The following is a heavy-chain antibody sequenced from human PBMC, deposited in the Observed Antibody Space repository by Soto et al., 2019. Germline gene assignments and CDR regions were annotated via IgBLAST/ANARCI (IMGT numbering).Heavy chain of an antibody. V-gene: IGHV3-30-3*01. CDR2: ISYDGSNK. CDR3: AAENGSGRSDAFDI. J-gene: IGHJ3*02. Sequence: PGGSLRLSCAASGFTFSSYAMHWVRQAPGKGLEWVAVISYDGSNKYYADSVKGRFTISRDNSKNTLYLQMNSLRAEDTAVYYCAAENGSGRSDAFDIWGQGTMVTVSS. D-gene: IGHD3-10*01. CDR1: GFTFSSYA.